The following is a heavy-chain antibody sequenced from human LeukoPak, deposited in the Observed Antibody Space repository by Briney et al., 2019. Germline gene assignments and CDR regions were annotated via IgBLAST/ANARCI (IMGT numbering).Heavy chain of an antibody. CDR1: GFTFSSYR. J-gene: IGHJ4*02. CDR2: ISSSSSYI. V-gene: IGHV3-21*01. D-gene: IGHD6-13*01. CDR3: ARGGIAAAGTNFDY. Sequence: GGSLRLSCAASGFTFSSYRMNWVRQAPGKGLEWVSSISSSSSYIYYADSVKGRFTISRDNAKNSLYLQMNSLRAEDTAVYYCARGGIAAAGTNFDYWGQGTLVTVSS.